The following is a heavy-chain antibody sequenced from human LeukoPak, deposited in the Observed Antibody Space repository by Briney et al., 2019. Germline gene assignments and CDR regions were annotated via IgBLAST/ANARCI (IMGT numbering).Heavy chain of an antibody. V-gene: IGHV1-2*02. CDR2: INPNSGGT. Sequence: ASVKVSCKASGYTFTGYCMHWVRQAPGQGLEWMGWINPNSGGTNYAQKFQGRVTMTRDTSISTAYMELSRLRSDDTAVYYCARGEYSSGWYPNDAFDIWGQGTMVTVSS. D-gene: IGHD6-19*01. J-gene: IGHJ3*02. CDR1: GYTFTGYC. CDR3: ARGEYSSGWYPNDAFDI.